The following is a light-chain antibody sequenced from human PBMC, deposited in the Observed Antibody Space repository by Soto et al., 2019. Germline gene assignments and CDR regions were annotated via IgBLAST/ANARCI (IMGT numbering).Light chain of an antibody. CDR1: SSDVGNYNY. J-gene: IGLJ2*01. CDR2: DVT. V-gene: IGLV2-14*03. CDR3: SSYTTSSIGV. Sequence: QSALTQPASVSGSPGQSITISCTGTSSDVGNYNYVSWYQQHPGKAPKLMIYDVTNRPSVVSNRFSGSKSGNTASLTISGLQADDEDDYYCSSYTTSSIGVFGGGTKVTVL.